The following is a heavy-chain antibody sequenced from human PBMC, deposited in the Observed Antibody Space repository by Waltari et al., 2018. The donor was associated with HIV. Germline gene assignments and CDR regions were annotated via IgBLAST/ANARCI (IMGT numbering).Heavy chain of an antibody. J-gene: IGHJ4*02. Sequence: QLQLQESGPGLVKPSETLSLTCTVSGGSISSSSYYWGWIRQPPGKGLEWIGSIYYSGSTYYNPSLKSRVTISVDTSKNQFSLKLSSVTAADMAVYYCARNSIAVAGLFDYWGQGTLVTVSS. CDR1: GGSISSSSYY. V-gene: IGHV4-39*01. D-gene: IGHD6-19*01. CDR3: ARNSIAVAGLFDY. CDR2: IYYSGST.